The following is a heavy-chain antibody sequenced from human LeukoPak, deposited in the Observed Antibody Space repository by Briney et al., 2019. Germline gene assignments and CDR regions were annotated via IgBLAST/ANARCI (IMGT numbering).Heavy chain of an antibody. Sequence: GGSLRLSCAASGYTFSSYAMSWVRQAPGKGLEWVSAISGSGGSTYYADSVKGRFTISRDNSKNTLYLQMNSLKTEDTAVYYCTRRLYSSSSLLDYWGQGTLVTVSS. CDR3: TRRLYSSSSLLDY. CDR1: GYTFSSYA. V-gene: IGHV3-23*01. D-gene: IGHD6-13*01. J-gene: IGHJ4*02. CDR2: ISGSGGST.